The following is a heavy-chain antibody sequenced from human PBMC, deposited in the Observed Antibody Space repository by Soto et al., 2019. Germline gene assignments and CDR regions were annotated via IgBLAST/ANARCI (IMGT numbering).Heavy chain of an antibody. J-gene: IGHJ5*02. CDR2: ISYDGSNK. CDR3: AKDPYGSGTPLGWSDP. V-gene: IGHV3-30*18. CDR1: GFTFSSYG. Sequence: QVQLVESGGGVVQPGRSLRLSCAASGFTFSSYGIHWVRQAPGKGLEWVAVISYDGSNKYYADSVKGRFTISRDNSKNTLYLQMNSLRAEDTAVYYCAKDPYGSGTPLGWSDPWGQGTLVTVSS. D-gene: IGHD3-10*01.